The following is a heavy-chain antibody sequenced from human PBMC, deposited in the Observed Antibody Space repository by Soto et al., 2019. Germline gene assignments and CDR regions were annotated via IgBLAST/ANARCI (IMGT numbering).Heavy chain of an antibody. Sequence: GGSLRLSCAASGFTFTSYAINWVRQAPGKGLEWVSAISGSGSSAYYADPVKGRFTTSRDNSKNTVYVQMNSLRADDTAVYYCGPVDTVGDTFHAFDIWGQGTVVTVSS. D-gene: IGHD1-26*01. CDR1: GFTFTSYA. V-gene: IGHV3-23*01. CDR2: ISGSGSSA. CDR3: GPVDTVGDTFHAFDI. J-gene: IGHJ3*02.